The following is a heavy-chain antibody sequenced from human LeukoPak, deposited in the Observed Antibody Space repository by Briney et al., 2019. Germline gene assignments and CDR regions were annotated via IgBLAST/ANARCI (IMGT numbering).Heavy chain of an antibody. J-gene: IGHJ6*02. CDR2: ISSSGSTI. CDR1: GFIFSDYY. CDR3: ARESGNGYVDV. V-gene: IGHV3-11*01. D-gene: IGHD1-26*01. Sequence: KTGGSLRLSCAASGFIFSDYYMSWIRQAPGKGLEWVSYISSSGSTIYYADSVRGRFTISRDNAKNSLYLQMNSLRADDTAVYYCARESGNGYVDVWGQGTTVTVSS.